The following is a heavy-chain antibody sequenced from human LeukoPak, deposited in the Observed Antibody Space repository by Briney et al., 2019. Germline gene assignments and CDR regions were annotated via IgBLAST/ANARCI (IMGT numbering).Heavy chain of an antibody. CDR1: GYTFTSYD. V-gene: IGHV1-8*01. CDR2: MNPNSGNT. D-gene: IGHD3-10*01. J-gene: IGHJ3*02. Sequence: PLASVKVSCKASGYTFTSYDINWVRQATGQGLEWMGWMNPNSGNTGYAQKLQGRVTMTRNTSISTAYMELRSLRSEDTAVYYCATRGWFGELVAFDIWGQGTMVTVSS. CDR3: ATRGWFGELVAFDI.